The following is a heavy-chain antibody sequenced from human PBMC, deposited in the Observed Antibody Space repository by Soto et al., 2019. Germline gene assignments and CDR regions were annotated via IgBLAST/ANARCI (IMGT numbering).Heavy chain of an antibody. D-gene: IGHD5-18*01. V-gene: IGHV4-61*01. J-gene: IGHJ4*02. CDR1: GGSVSSGSYY. Sequence: SETLSLTCTVSGGSVSSGSYYWSWIRQPPGKGLEWIGYIYYSGSTNYNPSLKSRVTISVDTSKNQFSLKLSSVTAADTAGYYCATLSGDTAMATIDYWGQGTLVTVSS. CDR2: IYYSGST. CDR3: ATLSGDTAMATIDY.